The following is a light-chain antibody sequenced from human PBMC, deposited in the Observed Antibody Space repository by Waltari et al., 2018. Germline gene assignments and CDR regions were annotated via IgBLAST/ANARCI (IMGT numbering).Light chain of an antibody. J-gene: IGKJ1*01. CDR1: ESVLHNINNQNY. CDR2: WTS. CDR3: QQYYSPPWT. V-gene: IGKV4-1*01. Sequence: DIVMTQSPDSLAVSLVERATINCRSSESVLHNINNQNYLAWYQQKEGQPPKLLIYWTSTRQSGVPDRFSGSGSGTDFTLTINSLQTEDVAVYYCQQYYSPPWTFGQGTKVEV.